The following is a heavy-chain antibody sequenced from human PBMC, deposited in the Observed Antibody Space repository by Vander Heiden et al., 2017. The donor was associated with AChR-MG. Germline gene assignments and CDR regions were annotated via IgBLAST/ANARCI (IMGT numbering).Heavy chain of an antibody. Sequence: EVQLVESGGGLVRPGGSLRLSCAASGFTFSSYTMNWVRQAPGKGLEWVSSISGGSSSMFYADSVKGRFTISRDNANKTLYLQMNSLRVEDTAVYYCARDLSLGGGYWGQGTLVTVSS. J-gene: IGHJ4*02. CDR1: GFTFSSYT. V-gene: IGHV3-21*01. CDR3: ARDLSLGGGY. CDR2: ISGGSSSM. D-gene: IGHD3-16*01.